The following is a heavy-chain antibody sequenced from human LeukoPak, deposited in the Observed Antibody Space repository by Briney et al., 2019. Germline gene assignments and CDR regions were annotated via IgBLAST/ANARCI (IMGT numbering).Heavy chain of an antibody. CDR1: GYSFTIYW. J-gene: IGHJ4*02. CDR2: IYPGDSDT. D-gene: IGHD6-19*01. V-gene: IGHV5-51*01. Sequence: GESLKISCKGSGYSFTIYWIGWVRQMPGKGLEWMGIIYPGDSDTRYSPSFQGQVTISADKSISTAYLQWSSLKASDTAMYYCARTAYSSGWYSGNPYDYWGQGTLVTVSS. CDR3: ARTAYSSGWYSGNPYDY.